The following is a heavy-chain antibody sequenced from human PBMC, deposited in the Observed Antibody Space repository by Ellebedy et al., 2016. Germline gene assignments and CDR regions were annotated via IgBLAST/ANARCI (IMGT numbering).Heavy chain of an antibody. V-gene: IGHV4-34*01. CDR1: GGSFSGYY. CDR2: INHSGST. D-gene: IGHD3-16*02. J-gene: IGHJ4*02. Sequence: SETLSLTXAVYGGSFSGYYWSWIRQPPGKGLEWIGEINHSGSTNYNPSLKSRVTISVDTSKNQFSLKLSSVTAADTAVYYCARGPYVWGSYRPSDYWGQGTLVTVSS. CDR3: ARGPYVWGSYRPSDY.